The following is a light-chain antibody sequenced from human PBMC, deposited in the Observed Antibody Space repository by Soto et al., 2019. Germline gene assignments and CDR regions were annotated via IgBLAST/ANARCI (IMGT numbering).Light chain of an antibody. CDR2: DAY. CDR3: QQRAKWPST. Sequence: EVVLTQSPDTLSFSPGETATLSCRASQSVYRYVAWYQQKVGQAPSLLIYDAYTRATGVGARFTGSGSATDFSLTTTSLEPEYFAVDYCQQRAKWPSTFGPGTKVEMK. CDR1: QSVYRY. V-gene: IGKV3-11*01. J-gene: IGKJ2*02.